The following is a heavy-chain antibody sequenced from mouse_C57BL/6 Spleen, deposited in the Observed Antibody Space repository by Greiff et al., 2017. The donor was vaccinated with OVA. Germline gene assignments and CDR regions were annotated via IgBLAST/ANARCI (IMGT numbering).Heavy chain of an antibody. D-gene: IGHD4-1*01. CDR2: IYPGSGNT. CDR3: ARSLNWDFDY. V-gene: IGHV1-66*01. Sequence: VQLQQSGPELVKPGASVKISCKASGYSFTSYYIHWVKQRPGQGLEWIGWIYPGSGNTKYNEKFKGKATLTADTSSSTAYMQLSSLTSEDSAVYYCARSLNWDFDYWGQGTTLTVSS. J-gene: IGHJ2*01. CDR1: GYSFTSYY.